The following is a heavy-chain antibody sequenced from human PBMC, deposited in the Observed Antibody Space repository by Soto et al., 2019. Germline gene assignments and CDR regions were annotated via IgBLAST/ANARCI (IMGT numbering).Heavy chain of an antibody. V-gene: IGHV3-9*01. J-gene: IGHJ4*02. CDR1: GFTFDDYA. CDR2: ISWNSGNT. Sequence: GGSLRLSCAASGFTFDDYAMHWVRQAPGKGLEWVSSISWNSGNTRYADSVKGRFTISRDNAKNSLYLQMNSLRAEDTALYYCARDTGYSGYDGLDYWGRGTLVTVSS. CDR3: ARDTGYSGYDGLDY. D-gene: IGHD5-12*01.